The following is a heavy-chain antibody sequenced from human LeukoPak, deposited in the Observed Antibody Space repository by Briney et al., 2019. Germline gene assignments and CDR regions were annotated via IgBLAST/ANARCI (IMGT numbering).Heavy chain of an antibody. CDR1: GGSISGYY. J-gene: IGHJ2*01. D-gene: IGHD6-13*01. V-gene: IGHV4-59*08. CDR3: ARPNSSSWYFDL. CDR2: IYYSGST. Sequence: SQTLSLTRTVSGGSISGYYCSWIRQPPGKGLEWIGYIYYSGSTNYNPSLNSRVTISVDTSKNQFSLKLSSVTAADTAVYYCARPNSSSWYFDLWGRGTLVTVSS.